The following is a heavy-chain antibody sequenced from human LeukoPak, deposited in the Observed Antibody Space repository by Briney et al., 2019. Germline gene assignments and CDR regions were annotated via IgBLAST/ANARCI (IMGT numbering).Heavy chain of an antibody. CDR2: IYSGGST. J-gene: IGHJ3*02. CDR1: GFTVSSNY. Sequence: GGSLRLSCAASGFTVSSNYMSWVRQAPGKGLEWVSVIYSGGSTYYADSVKGRFTISRHNSKNTLYLQMNSLRAEDTAVYYCARGRPHYDILTAYYPRSGAFDIWGQGRMVTVSS. CDR3: ARGRPHYDILTAYYPRSGAFDI. V-gene: IGHV3-53*04. D-gene: IGHD3-9*01.